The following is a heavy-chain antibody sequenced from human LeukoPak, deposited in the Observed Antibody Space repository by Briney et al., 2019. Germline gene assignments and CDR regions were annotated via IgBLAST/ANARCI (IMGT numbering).Heavy chain of an antibody. CDR3: AKDDHINDFWSGYSNDYFDY. CDR2: ISGSGGTT. Sequence: GGSLRLSCAASGFTFSSYAMTWVRQAPGKGLEWVSAISGSGGTTYYADSVKGRFTISRDNSKNTLYLQMNILRAEDTAVYYCAKDDHINDFWSGYSNDYFDYWGQGTLVTVSS. D-gene: IGHD3-3*01. J-gene: IGHJ4*02. CDR1: GFTFSSYA. V-gene: IGHV3-23*01.